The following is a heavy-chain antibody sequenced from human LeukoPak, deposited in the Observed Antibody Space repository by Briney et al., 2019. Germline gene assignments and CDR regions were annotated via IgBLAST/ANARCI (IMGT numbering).Heavy chain of an antibody. V-gene: IGHV5-51*01. CDR2: IYPGDSDP. J-gene: IGHJ3*02. CDR3: ARPLSSGSYAFDI. Sequence: GGSLKISCMGSGYRFTSYWIGGVRQMPGKGVEGMAVIYPGDSDPRYSPSFQGQVTISADKSISTAYLQWSSLKASDTAMYYCARPLSSGSYAFDIWGQGTMVTVSS. D-gene: IGHD1-26*01. CDR1: GYRFTSYW.